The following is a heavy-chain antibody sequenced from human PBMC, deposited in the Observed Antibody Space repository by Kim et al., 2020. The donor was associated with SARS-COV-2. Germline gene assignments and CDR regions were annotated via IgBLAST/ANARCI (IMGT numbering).Heavy chain of an antibody. V-gene: IGHV3-23*01. Sequence: GGSLRLSCAASGFTFSSYAMSWVRQAPGKGLEWVSAISGSGGSTYYADSVKGRFTISRDNSKNTLYLQMNSLRAEDTAVYYCANAFQYVENLYPTPKYGMDVWGQGTTVTVSS. CDR1: GFTFSSYA. D-gene: IGHD3-16*01. CDR3: ANAFQYVENLYPTPKYGMDV. CDR2: ISGSGGST. J-gene: IGHJ6*02.